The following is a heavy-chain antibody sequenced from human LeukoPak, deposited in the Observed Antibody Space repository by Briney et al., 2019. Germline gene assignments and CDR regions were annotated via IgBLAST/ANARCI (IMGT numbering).Heavy chain of an antibody. CDR3: ARKPLLNWFDP. CDR2: GYFRGNT. CDR1: GGSISSGAYY. J-gene: IGHJ5*02. D-gene: IGHD2/OR15-2a*01. Sequence: PSETLSLTCTVSGGSISSGAYYWSWIRQVPGKGLEWIGYGYFRGNTFYNPSLKGRVTISVDTSNNHFSLQLNSVTAADTAVYYCARKPLLNWFDPWGQGTLVTVSS. V-gene: IGHV4-31*03.